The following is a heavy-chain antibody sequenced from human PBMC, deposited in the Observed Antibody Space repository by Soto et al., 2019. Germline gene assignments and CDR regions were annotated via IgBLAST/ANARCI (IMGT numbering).Heavy chain of an antibody. D-gene: IGHD6-6*01. Sequence: QVQLVESGGGLVQPGGSLRLSCAASGFTFSDYYMSWIRQAPGKGLEWVSDISSSGSTIYYADSVKGRFTISRDNTKNSLYLQMNSVRAEDTAVYYCAREVYSSSLPTYFFDYGMDVWGQGTTVTVPS. CDR3: AREVYSSSLPTYFFDYGMDV. V-gene: IGHV3-11*01. J-gene: IGHJ6*02. CDR2: ISSSGSTI. CDR1: GFTFSDYY.